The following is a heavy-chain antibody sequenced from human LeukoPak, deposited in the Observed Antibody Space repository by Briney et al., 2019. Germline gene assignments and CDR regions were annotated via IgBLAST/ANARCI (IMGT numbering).Heavy chain of an antibody. J-gene: IGHJ4*02. CDR3: AREISPYCTNGVCPTDY. V-gene: IGHV3-21*01. D-gene: IGHD2-8*01. CDR2: ISSSSSYI. Sequence: GGSLRLSCAASGFTFSSYSMNWVRQAPGKGLEWVSSISSSSSYIYYADSVKGRFTISRDNAKNSLYLQMNSLRAEDTAVYYCAREISPYCTNGVCPTDYWDQGTLVTVPS. CDR1: GFTFSSYS.